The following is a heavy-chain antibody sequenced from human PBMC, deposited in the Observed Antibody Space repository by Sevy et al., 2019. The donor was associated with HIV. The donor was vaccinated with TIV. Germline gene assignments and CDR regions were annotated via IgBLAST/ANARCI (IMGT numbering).Heavy chain of an antibody. CDR3: ARDKSSSAGYYYYGMDV. V-gene: IGHV4-4*07. D-gene: IGHD6-6*01. Sequence: SETLSLTCTVSGGSISSYYWSWIRQPAGKGLEWIGRIYTSGSTNYNPSLKSRFTMSVDTSKNQFSLKLSSVTAADTAVYYCARDKSSSAGYYYYGMDVWGQGTTVTVSS. CDR1: GGSISSYY. CDR2: IYTSGST. J-gene: IGHJ6*02.